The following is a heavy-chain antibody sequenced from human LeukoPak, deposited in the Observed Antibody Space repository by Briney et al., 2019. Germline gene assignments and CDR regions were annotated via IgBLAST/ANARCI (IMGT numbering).Heavy chain of an antibody. D-gene: IGHD5-24*01. J-gene: IGHJ4*02. CDR3: ARAPVWGDGYNYFDY. Sequence: GGSLRLSCAASGFTFSSYEMNWVRQAPGKGLEWVSSISSSSSYIYYADSMKGRFTISRDSAKNSLYLQMNSLRAEDTAVYYCARAPVWGDGYNYFDYWGQGTLVTVSS. CDR1: GFTFSSYE. CDR2: ISSSSSYI. V-gene: IGHV3-21*01.